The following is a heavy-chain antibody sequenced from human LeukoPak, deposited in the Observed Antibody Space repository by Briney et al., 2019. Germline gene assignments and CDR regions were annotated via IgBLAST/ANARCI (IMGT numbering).Heavy chain of an antibody. CDR2: IYYSGST. V-gene: IGHV4-39*01. CDR3: ARLAYSGSYY. CDR1: GGSISSSSYY. D-gene: IGHD1-26*01. Sequence: KPSETLSLTCTVSGGSISSSSYYWGWIRQPPGKGLEWIGSIYYSGSTYYNPSHKSRVTISVDTSKNQFSLKLSSVTAADTAVYYCARLAYSGSYYWGQGTLVTVSS. J-gene: IGHJ4*02.